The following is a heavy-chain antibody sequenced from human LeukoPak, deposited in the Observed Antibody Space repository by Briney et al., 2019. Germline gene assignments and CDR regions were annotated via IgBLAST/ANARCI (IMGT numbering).Heavy chain of an antibody. CDR1: GYTLTELS. CDR3: ATGLDMFGESVWDFGY. D-gene: IGHD3-10*02. CDR2: FDPEDGET. Sequence: ASVKVSCKVSGYTLTELSMHWVRQAPGKGLEWMGGFDPEDGETIYAQKFQGRVTMTEDTSTDTAYMELSSLRSEDTAVYYCATGLDMFGESVWDFGYWGQGTLVTVSS. J-gene: IGHJ4*02. V-gene: IGHV1-24*01.